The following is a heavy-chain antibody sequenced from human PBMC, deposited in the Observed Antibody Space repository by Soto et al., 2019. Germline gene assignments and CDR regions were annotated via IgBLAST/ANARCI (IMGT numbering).Heavy chain of an antibody. CDR2: ISSSSSYI. CDR1: GFTFSSYS. Sequence: EVQLVESGGGLVKPGGSLRLSCAASGFTFSSYSMNWVRQAPGKGLEWVSSISSSSSYIYYADSVKGRFTISRDNAKNSLYLQMNSLRAEDTAVYYCARDLRVVAEYGMDVWGQGTTVNVSS. J-gene: IGHJ6*02. D-gene: IGHD2-15*01. V-gene: IGHV3-21*01. CDR3: ARDLRVVAEYGMDV.